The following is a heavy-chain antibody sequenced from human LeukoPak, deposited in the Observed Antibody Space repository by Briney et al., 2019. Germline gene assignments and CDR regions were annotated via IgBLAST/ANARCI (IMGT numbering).Heavy chain of an antibody. J-gene: IGHJ5*02. Sequence: SETLSLTCTVSGGSISRYYWSWIRQPPGKGLEWIGYIYYSGSTNYNPSLKSRVTISVDTSKNQFSLKLSSVTAADTAVYYCARASLRSQPFDPWGQGTLVTVSS. CDR2: IYYSGST. CDR3: ARASLRSQPFDP. V-gene: IGHV4-59*01. D-gene: IGHD3-3*01. CDR1: GGSISRYY.